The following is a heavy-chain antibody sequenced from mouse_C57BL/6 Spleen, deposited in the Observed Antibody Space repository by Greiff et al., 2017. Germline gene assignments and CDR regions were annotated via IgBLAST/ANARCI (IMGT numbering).Heavy chain of an antibody. J-gene: IGHJ2*01. D-gene: IGHD1-1*01. CDR3: ARSSRAYYFDY. CDR2: ISSGSSTI. CDR1: GFTLSDYG. V-gene: IGHV5-17*01. Sequence: EVQLVESGGGLVKPGGSLKLSCAASGFTLSDYGMHWVRQAPEKGLEWVAYISSGSSTIYYADTVKGRFTISRDNAKNTLFLQMTSLRSEDTAMYYCARSSRAYYFDYWGQGTTLTVSS.